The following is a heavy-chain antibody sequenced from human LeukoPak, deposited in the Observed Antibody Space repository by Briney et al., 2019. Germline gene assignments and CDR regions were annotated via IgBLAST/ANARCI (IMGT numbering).Heavy chain of an antibody. CDR3: ASRLISSGWYGGFDY. J-gene: IGHJ4*02. V-gene: IGHV4-34*01. D-gene: IGHD6-19*01. CDR1: GGSFSGYY. CDR2: INHSGST. Sequence: SETLSLTCAVYGGSFSGYYWSWIRQPPGKGLEWIGEINHSGSTNYNPSLKSRVTISVDTSKNQSSLQMSSVTGADTAVYYCASRLISSGWYGGFDYWGQGTLVTVSS.